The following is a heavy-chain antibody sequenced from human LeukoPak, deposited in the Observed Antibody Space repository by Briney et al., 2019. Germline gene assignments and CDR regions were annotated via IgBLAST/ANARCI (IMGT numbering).Heavy chain of an antibody. CDR2: IYYSGST. Sequence: SETLSLTCTVSGDSISSYYWSWIRQPPGKGLEWIGYIYYSGSTNYNPSLKSRVTISVDTSKNQFSLKLSSVTAADTAVYYCASHGPYGMDVWGQGTTVTVSS. CDR3: ASHGPYGMDV. CDR1: GDSISSYY. J-gene: IGHJ6*02. V-gene: IGHV4-59*08.